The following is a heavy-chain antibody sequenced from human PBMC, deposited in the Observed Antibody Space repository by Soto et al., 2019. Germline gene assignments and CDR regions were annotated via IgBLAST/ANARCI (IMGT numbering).Heavy chain of an antibody. D-gene: IGHD3-22*01. Sequence: EVQLVESGGDLVQPGGSLRLSCSASGFTFSIYAMHWVRQAPGKGLEYVSSISTDGGNTHYADSVKGSFTISRDNSKNTVYLKMSLLRAEDTAVYYYVKGGYYYDSSGHYPFDYWGQGTLVTVTS. CDR2: ISTDGGNT. J-gene: IGHJ4*02. CDR1: GFTFSIYA. CDR3: VKGGYYYDSSGHYPFDY. V-gene: IGHV3-64D*06.